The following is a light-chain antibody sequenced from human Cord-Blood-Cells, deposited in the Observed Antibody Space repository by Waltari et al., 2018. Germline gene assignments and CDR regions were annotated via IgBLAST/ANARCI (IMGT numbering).Light chain of an antibody. J-gene: IGKJ3*01. CDR1: PSVLYSSNNKNY. CDR3: QQYYSTPFT. Sequence: DIVMTQSPDTLAVSLCVRATTNCKSSPSVLYSSNNKNYLAWYQQKPGQPPKLLIYWASTRESGVPDRFSGSGSGTDFTLTISSLQAEDVAVYYCQQYYSTPFTFGPGTKVDIK. CDR2: WAS. V-gene: IGKV4-1*01.